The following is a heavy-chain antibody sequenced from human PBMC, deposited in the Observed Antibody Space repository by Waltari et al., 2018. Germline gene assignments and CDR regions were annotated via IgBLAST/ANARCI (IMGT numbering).Heavy chain of an antibody. V-gene: IGHV1-2*06. J-gene: IGHJ4*02. CDR3: ARVPTLVGVNGGFDS. CDR2: INPNSGGT. D-gene: IGHD1-26*01. Sequence: QVQLVQSGAEVKKPGASVKVSCKASGYTFTGYYMHWVRQAPGQGLEWMGRINPNSGGTNYAQKFQGRVTMTRDTSISTAYLQWSGLKASDTAMYYCARVPTLVGVNGGFDSWGQGTLVTVSS. CDR1: GYTFTGYY.